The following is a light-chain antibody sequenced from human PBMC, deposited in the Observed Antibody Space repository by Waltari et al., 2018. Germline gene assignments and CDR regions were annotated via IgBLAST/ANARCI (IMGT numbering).Light chain of an antibody. J-gene: IGLJ3*02. Sequence: QSALTQPPAASGSPGQSVTISCTGTGSAVGKYDYVSWSQQHPGKAPNLMIYELSKRPSGVPDRFSGSKSGNTASLTVSGLQAEDEADYYCSSYAGSHYWVFGGGTKLTVL. CDR1: GSAVGKYDY. CDR2: ELS. V-gene: IGLV2-8*01. CDR3: SSYAGSHYWV.